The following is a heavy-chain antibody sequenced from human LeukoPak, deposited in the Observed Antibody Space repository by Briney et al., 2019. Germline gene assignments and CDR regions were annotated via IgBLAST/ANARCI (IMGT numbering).Heavy chain of an antibody. V-gene: IGHV3-30-3*01. CDR3: ARGWNYYDSSGYYNWFDP. CDR2: ISYDGSNK. Sequence: GGSLRLSCAASGFTFSSYAMHWVRQAPGKGLEWVAVISYDGSNKYYADSVKGRFTISRDNSKNTLYLQMNSLRAEDTAVYYCARGWNYYDSSGYYNWFDPWGQGTLVTASS. D-gene: IGHD3-22*01. CDR1: GFTFSSYA. J-gene: IGHJ5*02.